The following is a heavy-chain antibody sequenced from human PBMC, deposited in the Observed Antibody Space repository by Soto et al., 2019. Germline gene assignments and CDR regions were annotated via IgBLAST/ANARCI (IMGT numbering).Heavy chain of an antibody. V-gene: IGHV3-53*04. J-gene: IGHJ3*02. Sequence: GGSLRLSCAASGFIVSSNDMSWVRQAPGKGLEWVSAIYSGGSTYCADSVKGRFTISRHNYKNTLYLQMNSLRAEDTAVYYCARGGYYDSSGYYSPTLNDAFDIWGQGTMVTVSS. CDR2: IYSGGST. CDR3: ARGGYYDSSGYYSPTLNDAFDI. D-gene: IGHD3-22*01. CDR1: GFIVSSND.